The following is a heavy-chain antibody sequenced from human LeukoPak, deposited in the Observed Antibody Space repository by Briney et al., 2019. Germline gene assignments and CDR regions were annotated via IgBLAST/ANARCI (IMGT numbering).Heavy chain of an antibody. CDR1: GFTVSSNY. D-gene: IGHD6-13*01. J-gene: IGHJ6*02. V-gene: IGHV3-21*01. CDR3: ARDFMAAAPYGMDV. CDR2: ISSSSSYI. Sequence: GGSLRLSCAASGFTVSSNYMSWVRQAPGKGLEWVSSISSSSSYIYYADSVKGRFTISRDNAKNSLYLQMNSLRAEDTAVYYCARDFMAAAPYGMDVWGQGTTVTVSS.